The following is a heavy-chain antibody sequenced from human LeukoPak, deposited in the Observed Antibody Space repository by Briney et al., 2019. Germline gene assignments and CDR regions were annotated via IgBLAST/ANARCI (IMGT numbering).Heavy chain of an antibody. Sequence: GGSLRLSCAASGFTFSRYWMTWVRQAPGKGLEWVANIKQDGTEIYYVDSVKGRFTISRDNAKNSLYLQMNSLRAEDTAVYYCARDSEWGLLRSDYWGQGTLVTVSS. J-gene: IGHJ4*02. CDR3: ARDSEWGLLRSDY. D-gene: IGHD1-26*01. CDR1: GFTFSRYW. V-gene: IGHV3-7*05. CDR2: IKQDGTEI.